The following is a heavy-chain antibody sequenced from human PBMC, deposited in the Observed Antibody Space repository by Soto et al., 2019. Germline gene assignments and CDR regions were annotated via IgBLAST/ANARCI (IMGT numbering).Heavy chain of an antibody. J-gene: IGHJ6*02. Sequence: PGGSLRLSCAASGFTFSSYAMSWVRQAPGKGLEWVSAISGSGGSTYYADSVKGRFTISRDNSKNTLYLQMNSLRAEDTAVYYCAKITAQQLVLPDYYYYYGMDVWGQGTTVTVSS. CDR2: ISGSGGST. CDR1: GFTFSSYA. V-gene: IGHV3-23*01. CDR3: AKITAQQLVLPDYYYYYGMDV. D-gene: IGHD6-13*01.